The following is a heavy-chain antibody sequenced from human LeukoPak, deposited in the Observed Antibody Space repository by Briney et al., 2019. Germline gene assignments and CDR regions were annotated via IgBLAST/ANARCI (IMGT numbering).Heavy chain of an antibody. D-gene: IGHD6-19*01. CDR2: IRYDGNNK. CDR1: GFIFSSYG. CDR3: AKDGIAVVIFDY. V-gene: IGHV3-30*02. Sequence: GGSLRLSCAASGFIFSSYGMHWVRQAPGKGLEWVTFIRYDGNNKYYADSVKGRFTVSRDNSKNTLSLQMNSLRAEDTAVYYCAKDGIAVVIFDYWGQGTLVTVSS. J-gene: IGHJ4*02.